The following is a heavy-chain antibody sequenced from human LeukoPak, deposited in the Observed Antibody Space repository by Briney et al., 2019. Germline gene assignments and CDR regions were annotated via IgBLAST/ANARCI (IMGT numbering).Heavy chain of an antibody. V-gene: IGHV4-59*12. CDR2: IYYSGST. D-gene: IGHD4-11*01. CDR1: GGSISSYY. CDR3: AKMTPVTSFQLLVLDS. Sequence: PSETLSLTCTVSGGSISSYYWSWIRQPAGKGLEWIGYIYYSGSTNYNPSLKSRVTISVDTSKNQFSLKLSSVTAADTAVYYCAKMTPVTSFQLLVLDSWGPGTLVTISS. J-gene: IGHJ4*02.